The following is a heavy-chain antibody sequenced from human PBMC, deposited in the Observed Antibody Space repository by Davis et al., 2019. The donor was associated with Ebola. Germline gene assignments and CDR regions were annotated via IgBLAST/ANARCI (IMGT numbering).Heavy chain of an antibody. V-gene: IGHV4-59*01. CDR3: ARVSGDIAAAGTYYGMDV. J-gene: IGHJ6*02. D-gene: IGHD6-13*01. CDR1: GGSIRSYY. Sequence: MPSETLSLTCTVSGGSIRSYYWSWIRQPPGKGLEWIGYIYYTGSTDYNPSLKSRVTISVDTSKNQFSLKLSSVTAADTAVYYCARVSGDIAAAGTYYGMDVWGQGTTVTVSS. CDR2: IYYTGST.